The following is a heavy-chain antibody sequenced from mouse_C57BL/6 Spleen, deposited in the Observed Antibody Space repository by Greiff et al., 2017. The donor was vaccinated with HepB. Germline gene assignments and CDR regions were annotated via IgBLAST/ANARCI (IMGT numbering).Heavy chain of an antibody. Sequence: QVQLQQSRAELVRPGTSVKVSCKASGYAFTNYLIEWVKQRPGQGLEWIGVINPGSGGTNYNEKFKGKATLTADKSSSTAYMQLSSLTSEDSAVYFCARERTTGSSFAYWGQGTLVTVSA. D-gene: IGHD1-1*01. CDR2: INPGSGGT. CDR3: ARERTTGSSFAY. J-gene: IGHJ3*01. CDR1: GYAFTNYL. V-gene: IGHV1-54*01.